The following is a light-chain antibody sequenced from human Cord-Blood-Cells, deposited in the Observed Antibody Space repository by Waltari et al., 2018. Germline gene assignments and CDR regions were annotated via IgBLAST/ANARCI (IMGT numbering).Light chain of an antibody. V-gene: IGLV2-14*03. Sequence: QSALTQPASVSGSPGQSITISCTGTSSDVGGYNYVSWYQQQPGKAPKHMIYDVSNRPPWVSNHLSGSKSANTASLTITCLQDDDEADYYCSSYTSSSTNYVFGTGTKVTVL. J-gene: IGLJ1*01. CDR1: SSDVGGYNY. CDR2: DVS. CDR3: SSYTSSSTNYV.